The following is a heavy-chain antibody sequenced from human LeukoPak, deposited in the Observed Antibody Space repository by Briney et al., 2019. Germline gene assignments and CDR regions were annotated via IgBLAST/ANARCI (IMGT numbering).Heavy chain of an antibody. CDR2: ISAYNGNT. CDR3: ARAEHSWNHNDY. CDR1: GCTFTSYG. J-gene: IGHJ4*02. V-gene: IGHV1-18*01. Sequence: ASVKVSCKASGCTFTSYGISWVRQAPGQELEWMGWISAYNGNTNYAQKLQGRVTMTTDTSTSTAYMELRSLRSDDTAVYYCARAEHSWNHNDYWGQGTLVTVSS. D-gene: IGHD1-1*01.